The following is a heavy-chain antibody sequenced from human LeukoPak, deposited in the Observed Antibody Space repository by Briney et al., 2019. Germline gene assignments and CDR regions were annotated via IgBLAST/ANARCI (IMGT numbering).Heavy chain of an antibody. J-gene: IGHJ4*02. CDR2: IYYSGST. CDR1: GGSISSGDYY. CDR3: ARIDFYGSGSYYVDY. Sequence: PSETLSLTCTVSGGSISSGDYYWSWIRQPPGKGLEWIGYIYYSGSTNYNPSLKSRVTISVDTSKNQFSLKLSSVTAADTAVYYCARIDFYGSGSYYVDYWGQGTLVTVSS. D-gene: IGHD3-10*01. V-gene: IGHV4-61*08.